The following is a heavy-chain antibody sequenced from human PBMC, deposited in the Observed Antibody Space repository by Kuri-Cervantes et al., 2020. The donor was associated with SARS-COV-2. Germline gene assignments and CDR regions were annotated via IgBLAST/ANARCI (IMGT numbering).Heavy chain of an antibody. V-gene: IGHV4-59*12. D-gene: IGHD4-17*01. CDR1: GASISSYY. J-gene: IGHJ3*02. Sequence: GSLRLSCAVSGASISSYYWSWIRQPPGKGLEWIGYIYYSGSTNYNPSLKSRVTISVDTSKNQFSLTLSSVTAADTAVYYCARPRYGDYDGAFDIWGQGTMVTVSS. CDR3: ARPRYGDYDGAFDI. CDR2: IYYSGST.